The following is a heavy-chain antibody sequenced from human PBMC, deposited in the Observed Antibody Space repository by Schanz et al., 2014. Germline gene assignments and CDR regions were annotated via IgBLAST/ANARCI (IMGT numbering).Heavy chain of an antibody. CDR3: VREENYPPFLGCYYYMDV. J-gene: IGHJ6*03. CDR2: ISGNGGEK. V-gene: IGHV3-30*03. Sequence: VQLVESGGGVVQPGRSRRLSCEASGFTFSSYGMHWVRQAPGKGLRCVAVISGNGGEKYYADSVEGRFTISRDNSKNMLFLEMSSLRVEDTAVYYCVREENYPPFLGCYYYMDVWGKGTSVTDSS. D-gene: IGHD3-10*01. CDR1: GFTFSSYG.